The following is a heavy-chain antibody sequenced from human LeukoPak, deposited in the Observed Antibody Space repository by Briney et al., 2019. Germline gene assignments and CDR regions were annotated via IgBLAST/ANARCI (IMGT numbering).Heavy chain of an antibody. D-gene: IGHD3-9*01. V-gene: IGHV4-59*01. J-gene: IGHJ4*02. Sequence: TPSETLSLTCTVSGGSISSYYWTWIRQSAGRGLEWIGYIYYSGSTNYNPSLKSRVTISVDTSKNQFSLKLSSVTAADTAVYYCARSGDILTAYHVPFDYWGQGTLVTVSS. CDR2: IYYSGST. CDR1: GGSISSYY. CDR3: ARSGDILTAYHVPFDY.